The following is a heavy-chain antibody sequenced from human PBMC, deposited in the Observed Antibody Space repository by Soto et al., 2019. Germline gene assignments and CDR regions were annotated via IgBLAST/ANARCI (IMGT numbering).Heavy chain of an antibody. D-gene: IGHD3-22*01. CDR3: ARETPLDYYDSSGYYLRYFDD. J-gene: IGHJ4*02. CDR1: CGSISSGCYY. V-gene: IGHV4-31*03. CDR2: IYYSGST. Sequence: TLSLPGTVSCGSISSGCYYWSWIRQHPGKGLEWIGYIYYSGSTYYNPSLKSRVTISVDTSKNQFSLKLSSVTAADTAVYYCARETPLDYYDSSGYYLRYFDDWGLGTLVTVSS.